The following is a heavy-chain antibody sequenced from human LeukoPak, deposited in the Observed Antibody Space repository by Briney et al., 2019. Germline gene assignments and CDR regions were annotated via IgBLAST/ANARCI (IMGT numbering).Heavy chain of an antibody. CDR3: ARVYNFGYCSGGSCYGLDY. CDR1: EGTFSSYA. Sequence: SVKVSCKASEGTFSSYAISWVRQAPGQGLEWMGGIIPFFGTANYAQKFQGRVTITADESTSTAYMELSSLRSEDTAVYYCARVYNFGYCSGGSCYGLDYWGQGTLVTVSS. CDR2: IIPFFGTA. J-gene: IGHJ4*02. D-gene: IGHD2-15*01. V-gene: IGHV1-69*01.